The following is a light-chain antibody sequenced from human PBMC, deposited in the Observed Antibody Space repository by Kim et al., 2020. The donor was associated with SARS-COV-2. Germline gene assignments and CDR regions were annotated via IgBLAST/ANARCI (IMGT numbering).Light chain of an antibody. CDR2: DAS. CDR3: QQHYSYSLT. V-gene: IGKV1-5*01. J-gene: IGKJ4*01. CDR1: QNISPW. Sequence: ASVGDRVTIPGRASQNISPWLAWYQQKPGKAPKLLIHDASDLESGVPSRFSGSASGTEFTLTINSLQPDDFATYFCQQHYSYSLTFGGGTKVDIK.